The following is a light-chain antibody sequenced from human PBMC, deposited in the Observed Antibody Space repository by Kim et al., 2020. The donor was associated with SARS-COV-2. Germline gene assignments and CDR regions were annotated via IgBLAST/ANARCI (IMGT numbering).Light chain of an antibody. CDR3: SSYTSSSVV. J-gene: IGLJ2*01. Sequence: PGQTITISCTGTSSDVGGYNYVSWYQQHPGKVPKLMIYDVSNRPSGVSNRFSGSKSGNTASLTISGLQAEDEADYYCSSYTSSSVVFGGGTQLTVL. V-gene: IGLV2-14*03. CDR2: DVS. CDR1: SSDVGGYNY.